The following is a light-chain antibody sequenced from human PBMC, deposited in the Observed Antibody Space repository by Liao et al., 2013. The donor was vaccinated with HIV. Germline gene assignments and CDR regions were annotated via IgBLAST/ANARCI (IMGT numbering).Light chain of an antibody. CDR3: QVWDSGSDHWV. J-gene: IGLJ3*02. Sequence: SYVLTQPPSVSVAPGKTARITCGGNNIGSKSVHWYQQKPGQAPVLVIYYDSDRPSGIPERFSGSNSGNTATLTISRVEAGDEADYYCQVWDSGSDHWVFGGRDQADRP. V-gene: IGLV3-21*01. CDR2: YDS. CDR1: NIGSKS.